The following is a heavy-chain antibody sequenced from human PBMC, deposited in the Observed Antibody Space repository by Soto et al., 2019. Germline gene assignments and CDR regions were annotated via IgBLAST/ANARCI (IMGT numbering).Heavy chain of an antibody. D-gene: IGHD6-13*01. CDR2: IKPDGSEK. CDR3: ARDVQGRGSIWPNYYYYNGMDV. CDR1: GFTFSSSW. Sequence: PGGSLRLSCAASGFTFSSSWMSWVRQAPGRGPEWVANIKPDGSEKYYVDSVEGRLIISRDNAKNTLYLQMNSLRVEDTAVYYCARDVQGRGSIWPNYYYYNGMDVWGQGTTVTVSS. V-gene: IGHV3-7*01. J-gene: IGHJ6*02.